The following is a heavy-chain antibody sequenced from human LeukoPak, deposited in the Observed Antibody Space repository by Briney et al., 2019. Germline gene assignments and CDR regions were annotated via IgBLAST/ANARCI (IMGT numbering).Heavy chain of an antibody. CDR3: ARGDSSSWYVSY. V-gene: IGHV1-8*01. CDR2: MNPNSGNT. D-gene: IGHD6-13*01. J-gene: IGHJ4*02. CDR1: GYTFTSYD. Sequence: AASVKVSCKASGYTFTSYDINWVRQATGQGLEWMGWMNPNSGNTGYAQKFQGRVTMTRNTFISTAYMELSSLRSEDTAVYYCARGDSSSWYVSYWGQGTLVTVSS.